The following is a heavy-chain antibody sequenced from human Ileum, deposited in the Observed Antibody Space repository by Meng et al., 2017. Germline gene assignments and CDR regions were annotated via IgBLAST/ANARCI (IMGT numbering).Heavy chain of an antibody. CDR3: ARTLPPSSGEKRGLDY. Sequence: QSYLVQSGVWGKEAWASCNVSSKGFGYTFTSVASTWVGQALGQGPEWMGGIKGANGNTHNEQKFQDSFIMTPVTSTSTDYMELRTPTSDATAVYYCARTLPPSSGEKRGLDYWGPGTLVTVSS. V-gene: IGHV1-18*01. CDR1: GYTFTSVA. D-gene: IGHD1-26*01. CDR2: IKGANGNT. J-gene: IGHJ4*02.